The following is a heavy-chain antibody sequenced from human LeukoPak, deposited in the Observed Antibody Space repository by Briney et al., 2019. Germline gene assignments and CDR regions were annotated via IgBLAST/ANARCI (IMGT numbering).Heavy chain of an antibody. V-gene: IGHV1-46*03. D-gene: IGHD3-3*01. CDR2: INPSGGST. Sequence: ASAKVSCKASGYTFTSYYMHWVRQAPGQGLEWMGIINPSGGSTSYAQKFQGRVTMTRDTSTGTVYMELSSLRSEDTAVYYCARAIFGVVGIFDYWGQGTLVTVSS. CDR1: GYTFTSYY. CDR3: ARAIFGVVGIFDY. J-gene: IGHJ4*02.